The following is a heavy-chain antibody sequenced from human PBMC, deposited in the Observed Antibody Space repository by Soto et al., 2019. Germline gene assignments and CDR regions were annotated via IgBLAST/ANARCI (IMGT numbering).Heavy chain of an antibody. CDR1: GFYFNNYG. V-gene: IGHV3-21*01. CDR3: AREDSIIIPAVSDF. D-gene: IGHD2-2*01. CDR2: VSKSDYT. J-gene: IGHJ4*02. Sequence: GGSLRLSCEVSGFYFNNYGINWVRQAPGKGLEWVSSVSKSDYTYYSDSVKGRFTISRDNAKNSVSLQMNSLRAEDTAVYYCAREDSIIIPAVSDFWGQGTLVTVSS.